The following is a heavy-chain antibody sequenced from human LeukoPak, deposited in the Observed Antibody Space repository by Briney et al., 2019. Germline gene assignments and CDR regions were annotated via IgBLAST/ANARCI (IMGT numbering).Heavy chain of an antibody. CDR1: GYTFTNYY. Sequence: ASVKVSCKASGYTFTNYYMHWVRQAPGQGLEWMGIINPSGGSTSYAQKFQGRVTMTRDTSTSTVYMELSSLRSEDTAVYYCARDQGIAAPENAFDIWGQGTMVTVSS. D-gene: IGHD6-13*01. CDR3: ARDQGIAAPENAFDI. CDR2: INPSGGST. J-gene: IGHJ3*02. V-gene: IGHV1-46*01.